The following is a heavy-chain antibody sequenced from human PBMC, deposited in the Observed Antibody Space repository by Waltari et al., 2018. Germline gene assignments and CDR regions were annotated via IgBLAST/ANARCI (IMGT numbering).Heavy chain of an antibody. CDR1: GASISSSY. V-gene: IGHV4-59*08. J-gene: IGHJ4*02. Sequence: QVQLQELGAGQVKPSESLALACSVTGASISSSYWSWIRQPPGKGLEWSGYIYYSGSTNYNPSLNSRVTMSMDTSKDQFSLQLTSVTAADTAVYYCARLVSGAVYFDYWGQGALVTVSS. CDR3: ARLVSGAVYFDY. CDR2: IYYSGST.